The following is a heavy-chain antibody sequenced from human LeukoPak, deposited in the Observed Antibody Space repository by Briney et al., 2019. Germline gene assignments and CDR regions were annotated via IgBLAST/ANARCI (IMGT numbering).Heavy chain of an antibody. CDR1: GGSIRSY. Sequence: SETLSLTCTVSGGSIRSYWSWIRQPAGKGLEWIGRIYGSGSTDYNPSLKSRVTMSIDTSKNQFSLNLISVTAEDTAVYYCTTGGYSWESVDHYFDYWGQGTLVTVSS. D-gene: IGHD5-18*01. J-gene: IGHJ4*02. CDR3: TTGGYSWESVDHYFDY. V-gene: IGHV4-4*07. CDR2: IYGSGST.